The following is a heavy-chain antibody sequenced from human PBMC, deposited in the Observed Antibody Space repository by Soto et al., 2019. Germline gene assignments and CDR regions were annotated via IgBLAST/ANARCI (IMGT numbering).Heavy chain of an antibody. Sequence: VAGIWNDGSNENYAASVTGRFSISRDNPRNTLFLQMNSLRLEDTALYYCAREAGYYEHLGQQLPDLWGQGTLVTVSS. CDR3: AREAGYYEHLGQQLPDL. CDR2: IWNDGSNE. D-gene: IGHD6-13*01. V-gene: IGHV3-33*01. J-gene: IGHJ4*02.